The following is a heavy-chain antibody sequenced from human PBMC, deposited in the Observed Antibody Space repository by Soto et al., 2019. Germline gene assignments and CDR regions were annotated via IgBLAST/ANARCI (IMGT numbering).Heavy chain of an antibody. Sequence: ETLSLTCTVSGGSISSSSHYWAWIRQPPGKGLEWIGSIYYDGSTHYYPSLESRVTISADMSKNQFSLRLNSVTAADTAVYYCARPYYDSSGYWGAMDIWGQGTMVTVSS. CDR3: ARPYYDSSGYWGAMDI. CDR2: IYYDGST. D-gene: IGHD3-22*01. V-gene: IGHV4-39*01. CDR1: GGSISSSSHY. J-gene: IGHJ3*02.